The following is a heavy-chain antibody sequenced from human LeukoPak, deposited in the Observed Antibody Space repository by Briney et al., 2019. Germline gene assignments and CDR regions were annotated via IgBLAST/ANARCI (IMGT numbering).Heavy chain of an antibody. V-gene: IGHV1-2*02. D-gene: IGHD3-22*01. Sequence: GASVKVSCKTSGYTFSAFYMHWVRQAPGQGLEWMGWINPNSGGTNYAQKFQGRVTMTRDTSISTAYMELSRLRSDDTAVYYCARSSGMIVVVIDYWGQGTLVTVSS. CDR2: INPNSGGT. J-gene: IGHJ4*02. CDR1: GYTFSAFY. CDR3: ARSSGMIVVVIDY.